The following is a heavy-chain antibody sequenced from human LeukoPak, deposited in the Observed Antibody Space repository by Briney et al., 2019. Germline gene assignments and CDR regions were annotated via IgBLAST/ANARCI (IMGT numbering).Heavy chain of an antibody. CDR1: GYSHSSGYY. Sequence: SETLSLTCTVSGYSHSSGYYWGWIPPPPGKGLEWIGSIYHSGSSYYNPSLKSRVTISVDTSKNQFSLKLSSVTAADTAVYYCARDSWEMATAGVFDYWGQGTLVTVSS. V-gene: IGHV4-38-2*02. J-gene: IGHJ4*02. CDR2: IYHSGSS. CDR3: ARDSWEMATAGVFDY. D-gene: IGHD5-24*01.